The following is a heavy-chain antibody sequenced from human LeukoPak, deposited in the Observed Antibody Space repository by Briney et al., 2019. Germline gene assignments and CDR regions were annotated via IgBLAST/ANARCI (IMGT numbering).Heavy chain of an antibody. V-gene: IGHV3-23*01. Sequence: GGSLRLSYAASGFTFSRNAMAWVRQAPGKGLEWVAGIGSDDNTHYAESVRGRFTISRDISKNTVSLQMSSLRAEDTAVYYCASTFREMYDYWGQGTLVTVSS. D-gene: IGHD3-16*01. J-gene: IGHJ4*02. CDR1: GFTFSRNA. CDR2: IGSDDNT. CDR3: ASTFREMYDY.